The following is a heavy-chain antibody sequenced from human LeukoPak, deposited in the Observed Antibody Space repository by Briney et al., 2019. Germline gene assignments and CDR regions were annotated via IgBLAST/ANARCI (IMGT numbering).Heavy chain of an antibody. Sequence: ASVKVSCKSSGYTLTSYYMHWVRQAPGQGLEWMGIINPSGGSTSYAQKFQGRVTMTRDTSTSTVYMELSSLRSEDTAVYYCARDASSSGSRMDVWGQGTTVTVSS. J-gene: IGHJ6*02. V-gene: IGHV1-46*01. D-gene: IGHD3-22*01. CDR3: ARDASSSGSRMDV. CDR1: GYTLTSYY. CDR2: INPSGGST.